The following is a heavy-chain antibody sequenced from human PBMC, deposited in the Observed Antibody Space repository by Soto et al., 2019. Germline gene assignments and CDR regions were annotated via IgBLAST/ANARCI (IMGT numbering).Heavy chain of an antibody. V-gene: IGHV3-21*01. CDR3: ARDSDGSGSYASDGDYYYYYMDV. D-gene: IGHD3-10*01. J-gene: IGHJ6*03. Sequence: EVQLVESGGGLVKPGGSLRLSCAASGFTFSSYSMNWVRQAPGKGLEWVSSISGSSSYIYYADSVKGRFTISRDNAKNSLYLQMNSLRAEDTAVYYCARDSDGSGSYASDGDYYYYYMDVWGKGTTVTVSS. CDR2: ISGSSSYI. CDR1: GFTFSSYS.